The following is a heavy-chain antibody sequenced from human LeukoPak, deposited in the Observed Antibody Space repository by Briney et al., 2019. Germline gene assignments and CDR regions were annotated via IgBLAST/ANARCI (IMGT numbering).Heavy chain of an antibody. CDR2: IRGSGGTT. CDR1: GFTIRSYG. D-gene: IGHD3-16*02. V-gene: IGHV3-23*01. J-gene: IGHJ4*02. CDR3: AARSGDLPYYLDY. Sequence: HSGGSLRLSCAVSGFTIRSYGMSWVRQAPGKGLEWVSGIRGSGGTTYYADSVKGRFTISRDNSKNTLYLQMNSLRDEDTAVYYCAARSGDLPYYLDYWGQGTLVTVSS.